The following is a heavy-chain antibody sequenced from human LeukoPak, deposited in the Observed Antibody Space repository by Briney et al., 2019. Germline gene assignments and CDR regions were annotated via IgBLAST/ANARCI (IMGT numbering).Heavy chain of an antibody. J-gene: IGHJ4*02. V-gene: IGHV4-4*07. CDR1: GGSLSSYY. CDR3: ARSIAAAGSDPFDY. D-gene: IGHD6-13*01. Sequence: SETLSLTCTVSGGSLSSYYWSWIRQPAGKGLEWIGRIYTSGSTNYNPSLKSRVTMSVDTSKNQFSLKLSSVTAADTAVYYCARSIAAAGSDPFDYWGQGTLVTVSS. CDR2: IYTSGST.